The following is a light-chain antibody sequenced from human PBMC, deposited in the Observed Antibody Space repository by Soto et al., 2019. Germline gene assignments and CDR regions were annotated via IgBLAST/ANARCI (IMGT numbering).Light chain of an antibody. CDR1: SSEVGGYNY. J-gene: IGLJ1*01. V-gene: IGLV2-14*01. Sequence: QSALTQPASVSGSARQSITSSCTRTSSEVGGYNYVSWYQQHPGKAPKLMIYEVSNRPSGVSNRFSGSKSGNTASLTISGLQAEDEADYYCSSYTSSSTLAYVFGTGTKVTVL. CDR3: SSYTSSSTLAYV. CDR2: EVS.